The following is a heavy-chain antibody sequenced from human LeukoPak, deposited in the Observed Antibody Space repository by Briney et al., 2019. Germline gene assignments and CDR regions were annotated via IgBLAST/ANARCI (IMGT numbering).Heavy chain of an antibody. CDR3: AKDAVIVGATWPEY. V-gene: IGHV3-30*18. Sequence: PGGSLRLSCAASGFTFSSYGMHWVRQAPGKGLEWVAVISYDGSNKYYADSVKGRFTISRDNSKNTLYLQMNSLRAEDTAVYYCAKDAVIVGATWPEYWGQGTLVTVSS. J-gene: IGHJ4*02. D-gene: IGHD1-26*01. CDR2: ISYDGSNK. CDR1: GFTFSSYG.